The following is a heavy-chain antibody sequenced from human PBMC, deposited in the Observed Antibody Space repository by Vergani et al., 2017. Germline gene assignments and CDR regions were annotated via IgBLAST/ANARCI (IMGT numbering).Heavy chain of an antibody. Sequence: EVQLLESGGGLVQPGGSLRLSCAASGFTFSSYAMSWVRQAPGKGLEWVSAISGSGGRTYYADSVKGRFTISRDNSKNTLYLQMNSLRAEDTAVYYCARHADIGDYCSGGSCSGDYWGQGTLVTVSS. V-gene: IGHV3-23*01. J-gene: IGHJ4*02. CDR1: GFTFSSYA. CDR2: ISGSGGRT. D-gene: IGHD2-15*01. CDR3: ARHADIGDYCSGGSCSGDY.